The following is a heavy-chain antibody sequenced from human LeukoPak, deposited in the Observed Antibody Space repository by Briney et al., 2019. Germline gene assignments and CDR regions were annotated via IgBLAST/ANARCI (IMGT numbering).Heavy chain of an antibody. CDR3: ASGWAIMAGGAEYFQH. D-gene: IGHD6-19*01. Sequence: ASVKVSCKASGYTFTSYGISWVRQAPGQGLELRGWISAYNGNTNYAQKLQGRVTMTTDTSTSTAYMELRSLRSDDTAVYYCASGWAIMAGGAEYFQHWGQGTLVTVSS. CDR1: GYTFTSYG. V-gene: IGHV1-18*01. CDR2: ISAYNGNT. J-gene: IGHJ1*01.